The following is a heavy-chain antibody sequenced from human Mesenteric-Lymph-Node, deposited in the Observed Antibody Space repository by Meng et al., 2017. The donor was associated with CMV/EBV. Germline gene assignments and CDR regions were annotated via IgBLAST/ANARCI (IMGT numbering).Heavy chain of an antibody. J-gene: IGHJ4*02. Sequence: GESLKISCAASGFTVSSNYMSWVRQAPGKGLELVAKIKQDGSEKYYVDSVMGRFTISRDNGKNSLYLQMNSLRPDDTAVYYCARDVPGVGRGAFDFWGQGMKVTVSS. CDR2: IKQDGSEK. CDR3: ARDVPGVGRGAFDF. CDR1: GFTVSSNY. V-gene: IGHV3-7*01. D-gene: IGHD7-27*01.